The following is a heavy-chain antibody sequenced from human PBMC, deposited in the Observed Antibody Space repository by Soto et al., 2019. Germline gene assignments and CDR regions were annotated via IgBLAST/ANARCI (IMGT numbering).Heavy chain of an antibody. Sequence: VKVSCKASGGTFSSYAISWVRQAPGQGLEWMGGIIPIFGTANYAQKFQGRVTITADESTSTAYMELSSLRSEDTAVYYCARTVVVVAAKAPYFDYWGQGTLVTVSS. CDR2: IIPIFGTA. CDR1: GGTFSSYA. J-gene: IGHJ4*02. CDR3: ARTVVVVAAKAPYFDY. D-gene: IGHD2-15*01. V-gene: IGHV1-69*01.